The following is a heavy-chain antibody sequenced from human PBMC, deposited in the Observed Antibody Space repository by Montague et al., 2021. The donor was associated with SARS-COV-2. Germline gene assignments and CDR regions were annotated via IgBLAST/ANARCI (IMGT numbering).Heavy chain of an antibody. J-gene: IGHJ5*02. Sequence: SETLSLTCTVSGGSVSSGSYYWSCIRQPPGKGLEWIGYIYYSGSTNYNPSLKSRVTISVDTSKNQFSLKLSSVTAADTAGYSCAREDRWNWFDPWGQGTLVIVSS. V-gene: IGHV4-61*01. CDR1: GGSVSSGSYY. D-gene: IGHD5-24*01. CDR2: IYYSGST. CDR3: AREDRWNWFDP.